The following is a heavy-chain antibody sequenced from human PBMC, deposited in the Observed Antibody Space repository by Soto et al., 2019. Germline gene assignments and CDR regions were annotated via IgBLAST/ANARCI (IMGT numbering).Heavy chain of an antibody. J-gene: IGHJ6*02. Sequence: HPGGSLRLSCAASGFTFSSYAMSWVRQAPGKGLEWVSAISGSGGSTYYADSVKGRFTISRDNSKNTLYLQMNSLRAEDTAVYYCAKDPATGIAVAGIYYYYGMDGWGQGTTVTVSS. D-gene: IGHD6-19*01. CDR2: ISGSGGST. CDR1: GFTFSSYA. V-gene: IGHV3-23*01. CDR3: AKDPATGIAVAGIYYYYGMDG.